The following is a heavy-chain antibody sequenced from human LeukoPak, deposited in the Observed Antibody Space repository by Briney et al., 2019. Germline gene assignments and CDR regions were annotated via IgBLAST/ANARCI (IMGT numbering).Heavy chain of an antibody. V-gene: IGHV3-53*01. CDR3: ARVTSSGWYTLDY. D-gene: IGHD6-19*01. Sequence: PGGSLRLSCAASGVTVSSNYMSWVRQARGKGLEGVSVIYSGGSTYYADSVKGRFTISRDNSKNTLYLQMNSLRADDTAVYYCARVTSSGWYTLDYWGQGTLVTVSS. CDR1: GVTVSSNY. J-gene: IGHJ4*02. CDR2: IYSGGST.